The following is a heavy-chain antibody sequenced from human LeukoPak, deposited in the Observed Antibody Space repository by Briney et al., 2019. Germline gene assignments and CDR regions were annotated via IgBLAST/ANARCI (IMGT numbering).Heavy chain of an antibody. CDR1: GFTLSSYW. CDR2: IKYDGSEK. V-gene: IGHV3-7*01. CDR3: ARDIAPAGLFFDY. Sequence: PGGSLRLSCAASGFTLSSYWMSWVRQAPGKGLEWVANIKYDGSEKDYVDSVKGRFTIPRDNAKNSLYLQMNSLRAEDTAVYYCARDIAPAGLFFDYWGQGTLVTVSS. J-gene: IGHJ4*02. D-gene: IGHD6-13*01.